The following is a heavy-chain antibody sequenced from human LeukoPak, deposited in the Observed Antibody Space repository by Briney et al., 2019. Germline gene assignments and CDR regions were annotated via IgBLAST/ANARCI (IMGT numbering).Heavy chain of an antibody. V-gene: IGHV1-2*02. CDR3: AREYCSGGSCYEVDY. J-gene: IGHJ4*02. D-gene: IGHD2-15*01. Sequence: ASVKVSCKASGGTFSSYAISWVRQAPGQGREWMGWINPNSGGTNYAQKFQGRVTMTRDTSISTAYMELSRLRSDDTAVYYCAREYCSGGSCYEVDYWGQGTLVTVSS. CDR2: INPNSGGT. CDR1: GGTFSSYA.